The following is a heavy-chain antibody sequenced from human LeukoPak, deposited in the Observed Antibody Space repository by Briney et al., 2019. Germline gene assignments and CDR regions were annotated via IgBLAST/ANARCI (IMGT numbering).Heavy chain of an antibody. CDR3: ARGAPIPDIVVVVAAPQYFQH. D-gene: IGHD2-15*01. CDR2: IYYSGST. V-gene: IGHV4-59*12. CDR1: GGSISSYY. J-gene: IGHJ1*01. Sequence: MTSETLSLTCTVSGGSISSYYWSWIRQPPGKGLEWIGYIYYSGSTNYNPSLKSRVTISVDTSKNQFSLKLSSVTAADTAVYYCARGAPIPDIVVVVAAPQYFQHWGQGTLVTVSS.